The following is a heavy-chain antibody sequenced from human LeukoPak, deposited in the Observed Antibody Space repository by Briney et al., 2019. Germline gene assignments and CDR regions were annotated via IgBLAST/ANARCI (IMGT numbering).Heavy chain of an antibody. Sequence: PGGSLRLSCAASGFTVSSNYMSWVRQAPGKGLEWVSVIYSGGSTYYADSVKGRFTISRDNSKNTLYLQMNSLRAEDTAVYYCAKVVYYYGSGNVRMDAFDIWGQGTMVTVSS. CDR1: GFTVSSNY. CDR3: AKVVYYYGSGNVRMDAFDI. V-gene: IGHV3-53*01. CDR2: IYSGGST. D-gene: IGHD3-10*01. J-gene: IGHJ3*02.